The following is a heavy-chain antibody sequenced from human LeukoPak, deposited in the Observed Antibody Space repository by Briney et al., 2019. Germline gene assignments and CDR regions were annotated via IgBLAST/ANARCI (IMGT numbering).Heavy chain of an antibody. CDR2: INPNSGGT. CDR3: ARDRLVIISPANWFDP. D-gene: IGHD3-9*01. Sequence: ASVKVSGKASGYTFTGYYMHWVRQAPGQGLEWMGWINPNSGGTNYAQKFQGRVTMTRDTSISTAYMELSRLRSDDTAVYYCARDRLVIISPANWFDPWGQGTLVTVSS. J-gene: IGHJ5*02. V-gene: IGHV1-2*02. CDR1: GYTFTGYY.